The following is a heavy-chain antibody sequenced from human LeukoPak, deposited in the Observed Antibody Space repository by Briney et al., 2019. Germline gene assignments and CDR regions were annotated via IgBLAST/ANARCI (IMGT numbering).Heavy chain of an antibody. D-gene: IGHD2/OR15-2a*01. V-gene: IGHV4-59*01. J-gene: IGHJ3*02. CDR3: ARDRGTTFPDAFDI. CDR2: IYYSGST. Sequence: SETLSLTCTVSGGSINNYYWSWIRQPPGKGLEWIGYIYYSGSTNYNPSLKSRVTISVDTSKNQFSLKLSSVTAADTAVYYCARDRGTTFPDAFDIWGQGTMVTVSS. CDR1: GGSINNYY.